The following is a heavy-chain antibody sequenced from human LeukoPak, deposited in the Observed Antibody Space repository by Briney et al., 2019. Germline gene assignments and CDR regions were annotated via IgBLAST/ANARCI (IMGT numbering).Heavy chain of an antibody. Sequence: SETLSLTCTVSGGSISSYYWSWIRQPPGKGLGWIGYIYYSGSTNYNPSLKSRVTISVDTSKNQFSLKLSSVTAADTAVYYCARGKLGMEAFDIWGQGTKVTASS. J-gene: IGHJ3*02. CDR1: GGSISSYY. CDR3: ARGKLGMEAFDI. CDR2: IYYSGST. V-gene: IGHV4-59*01. D-gene: IGHD7-27*01.